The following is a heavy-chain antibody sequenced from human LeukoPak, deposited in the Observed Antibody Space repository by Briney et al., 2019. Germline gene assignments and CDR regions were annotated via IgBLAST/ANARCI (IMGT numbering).Heavy chain of an antibody. CDR1: GFTFSTYA. CDR3: AKDLEYYYDSSGYYYFDY. J-gene: IGHJ4*02. D-gene: IGHD3-22*01. V-gene: IGHV3-30*04. CDR2: ISNNGRNK. Sequence: GGSLRLSCAASGFTFSTYAIHWVRQAPGKGLEWVAFISNNGRNKDYADSVKGRFTISRDNSKNTLYLQMNSLRAEDTAVYYCAKDLEYYYDSSGYYYFDYWGQGTLVTVSS.